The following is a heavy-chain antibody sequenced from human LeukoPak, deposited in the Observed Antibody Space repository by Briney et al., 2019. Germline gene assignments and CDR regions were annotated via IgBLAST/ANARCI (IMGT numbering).Heavy chain of an antibody. D-gene: IGHD1-26*01. CDR3: ARGPDSGSYYAWFDP. J-gene: IGHJ5*02. CDR2: INHSGST. CDR1: GGSFSGYY. Sequence: SETLSLTCAVYGGSFSGYYWSWIRQPPGKGLEWIGEINHSGSTNYNPSLKGRVTISVDTSKNEFSLKMRSMTAADTAVYYCARGPDSGSYYAWFDPWGQGTLVTVSS. V-gene: IGHV4-34*01.